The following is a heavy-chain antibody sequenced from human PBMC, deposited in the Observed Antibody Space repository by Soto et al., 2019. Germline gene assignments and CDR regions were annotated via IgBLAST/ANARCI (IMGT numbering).Heavy chain of an antibody. CDR2: ISDSCRTM. CDR3: ARSTVTSD. D-gene: IGHD4-17*01. V-gene: IGHV3-48*03. Sequence: GGSLRLSCAASGFTFSSFEMIWVRQAPGKGLEWISYISDSCRTMYYADSVKGRSTISRDNAKNSLYLQMNSLRVEDTALYYCARSTVTSDWGQGTLVTVSS. J-gene: IGHJ4*02. CDR1: GFTFSSFE.